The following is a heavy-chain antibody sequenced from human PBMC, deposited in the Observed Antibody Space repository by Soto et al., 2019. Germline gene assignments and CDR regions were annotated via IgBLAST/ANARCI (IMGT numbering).Heavy chain of an antibody. CDR2: ISAYNGNT. Sequence: ASVKVSCKASGYTFTSYGISWVRQAPGQGLEWMGWISAYNGNTNYAQKLQGRVTMTTDTSTSTAYMELRSLRSDDTAVYYCAREGAPTVTTFAGGPYYFDYWGQGTLVTVSS. CDR1: GYTFTSYG. CDR3: AREGAPTVTTFAGGPYYFDY. V-gene: IGHV1-18*01. D-gene: IGHD4-17*01. J-gene: IGHJ4*02.